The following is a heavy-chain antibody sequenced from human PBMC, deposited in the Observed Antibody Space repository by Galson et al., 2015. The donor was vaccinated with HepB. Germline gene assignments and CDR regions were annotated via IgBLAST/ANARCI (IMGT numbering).Heavy chain of an antibody. CDR2: IRSKAYGGTT. V-gene: IGHV3-49*03. J-gene: IGHJ6*04. CDR3: TRDDYYDSSGYQRDV. Sequence: SLRLSCAASGFTFGDYAMSWFRQAPGKGLEWVGFIRSKAYGGTTEYAASVKGRFTISRDDSKSIAYLQMNSLKTEDTAAYYCTRDDYYDSSGYQRDVWGKGTTVTVSS. CDR1: GFTFGDYA. D-gene: IGHD3-22*01.